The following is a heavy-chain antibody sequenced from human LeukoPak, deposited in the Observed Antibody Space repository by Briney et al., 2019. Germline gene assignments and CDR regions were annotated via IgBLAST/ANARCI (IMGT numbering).Heavy chain of an antibody. CDR2: ISSTSSGI. J-gene: IGHJ4*02. D-gene: IGHD5-18*01. Sequence: PGGSLRLSCAASGFTFSTYTMNWVRQAPGKGLEWVSYISSTSSGIYYAASVKGRFTISRDNAKNSLYLQMNSLRAEDTAVYYCARDSYGNDYWGQGTLVTVSS. CDR1: GFTFSTYT. CDR3: ARDSYGNDY. V-gene: IGHV3-48*04.